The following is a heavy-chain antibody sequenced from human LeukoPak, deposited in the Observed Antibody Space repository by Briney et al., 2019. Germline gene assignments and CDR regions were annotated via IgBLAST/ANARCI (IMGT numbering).Heavy chain of an antibody. CDR1: GYIFTNYW. Sequence: GESLKISCKGSGYIFTNYWIAWVRQMPGKGLEWMGTIYPGDSDTRYSPSFQGQITISDEKSISTAHLQWSSLKASDTAMYYCARRVERGSGCDYWGQGTLVTVSS. J-gene: IGHJ4*02. V-gene: IGHV5-51*01. CDR2: IYPGDSDT. D-gene: IGHD6-19*01. CDR3: ARRVERGSGCDY.